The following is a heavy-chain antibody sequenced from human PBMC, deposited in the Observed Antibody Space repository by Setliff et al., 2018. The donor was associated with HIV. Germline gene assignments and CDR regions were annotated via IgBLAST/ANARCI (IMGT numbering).Heavy chain of an antibody. CDR3: AREPHPLLFFGLPDYDTGLDV. D-gene: IGHD3-10*01. CDR2: INVGNGNT. Sequence: GASVKVSCKASEYTFTTYAMHWVRQAPGHRLEWMGWINVGNGNTKYSQKFQGRLTMTRDTSASTVYMELNSLKSEDTALYYCAREPHPLLFFGLPDYDTGLDVWGQGTTVTVSS. CDR1: EYTFTTYA. J-gene: IGHJ6*02. V-gene: IGHV1-3*01.